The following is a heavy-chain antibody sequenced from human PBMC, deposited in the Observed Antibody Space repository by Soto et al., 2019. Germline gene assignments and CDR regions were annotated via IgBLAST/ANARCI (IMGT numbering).Heavy chain of an antibody. J-gene: IGHJ4*02. Sequence: QVQLVQSGAEVKKPGSSVKVSCEASGGTFKTYTINWVRQAPGQGLKWIGQIIPMYDSANYAQSFQDRVTISADKSTNTAYMELSSLRSEDTALYYCATWRTYSGSYCFDYWGQGTLVSVSS. D-gene: IGHD1-26*01. V-gene: IGHV1-69*06. CDR3: ATWRTYSGSYCFDY. CDR1: GGTFKTYT. CDR2: IIPMYDSA.